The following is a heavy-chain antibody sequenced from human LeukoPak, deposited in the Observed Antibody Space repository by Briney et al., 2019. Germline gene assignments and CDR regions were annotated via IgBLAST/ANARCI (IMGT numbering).Heavy chain of an antibody. V-gene: IGHV3-30*03. J-gene: IGHJ4*02. CDR3: ARATSNFDS. Sequence: PGRSLRLSCAASGFTFSSYGMHWVRQAPGKGLEWVAVISYDGSNKYYADSVKGRFTISRDNSKNTLYLQMNSLRAEDTAVYYCARATSNFDSWGQGTLVTVSS. D-gene: IGHD2-2*01. CDR1: GFTFSSYG. CDR2: ISYDGSNK.